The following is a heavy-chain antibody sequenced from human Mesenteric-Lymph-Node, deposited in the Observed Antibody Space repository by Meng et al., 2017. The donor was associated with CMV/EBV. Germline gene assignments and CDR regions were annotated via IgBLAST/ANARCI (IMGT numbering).Heavy chain of an antibody. Sequence: GFTFSDYYMSWIRQAPGKGLEWVSYISSSGSTIYYADSVKSRFTISRDNAKNSLYLQMNSLRAEDTAVYYCAGRGMVRGVISYYFDYWGQGTLVTVSS. CDR2: ISSSGSTI. CDR1: GFTFSDYY. CDR3: AGRGMVRGVISYYFDY. D-gene: IGHD3-10*01. V-gene: IGHV3-11*01. J-gene: IGHJ4*02.